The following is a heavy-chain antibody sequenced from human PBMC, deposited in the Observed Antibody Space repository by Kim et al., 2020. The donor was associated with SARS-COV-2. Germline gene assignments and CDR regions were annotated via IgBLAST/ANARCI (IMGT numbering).Heavy chain of an antibody. J-gene: IGHJ6*01. V-gene: IGHV4-34*01. D-gene: IGHD4-17*01. CDR1: GGSFSGYY. CDR3: ARGHDYGEVGYYSGMDV. Sequence: SETLSLTCAVYGGSFSGYYWSWIRQPPGKGLEWIGEINHSGSTNYNPSLKSRVTISVDTSKNQFSLKLSSVTAADTAVYYCARGHDYGEVGYYSGMDVWG. CDR2: INHSGST.